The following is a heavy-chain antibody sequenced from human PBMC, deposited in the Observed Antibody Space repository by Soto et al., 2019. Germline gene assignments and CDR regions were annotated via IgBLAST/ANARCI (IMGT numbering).Heavy chain of an antibody. CDR3: ARDQKHYDSSGYYLSWFDP. V-gene: IGHV1-8*01. CDR2: MNPNSGNT. CDR1: GYTFTSYD. J-gene: IGHJ5*02. D-gene: IGHD3-22*01. Sequence: ASVKVSCKASGYTFTSYDINWVRQATGQGLEWMGWMNPNSGNTGYAQEFQGRVTMTRNTSISTAYMDLSSLRSDDTAVYYCARDQKHYDSSGYYLSWFDPWGQGTLVTVS.